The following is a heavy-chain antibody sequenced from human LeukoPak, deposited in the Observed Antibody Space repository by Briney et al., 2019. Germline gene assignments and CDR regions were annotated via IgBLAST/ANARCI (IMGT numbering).Heavy chain of an antibody. J-gene: IGHJ6*02. Sequence: PGGSLRLSCAASGFTFSNYSMNWVRQAPGKGLEWVSVIGGGDGSIYYADSVKGRFTISRDNSKNTLYLQMTSLRAEDAAIYYCAKGMGLAHYYFYGMDVWGQGTTVTVSS. D-gene: IGHD6-19*01. CDR1: GFTFSNYS. V-gene: IGHV3-23*01. CDR2: IGGGDGSI. CDR3: AKGMGLAHYYFYGMDV.